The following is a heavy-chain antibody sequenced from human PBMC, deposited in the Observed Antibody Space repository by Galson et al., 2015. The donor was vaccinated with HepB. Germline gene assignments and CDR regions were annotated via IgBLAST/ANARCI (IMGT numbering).Heavy chain of an antibody. J-gene: IGHJ4*02. D-gene: IGHD1-26*01. CDR1: GGTFSSYA. CDR2: IIPIFGTA. Sequence: SVKVSCKASGGTFSSYAISWVRQAPGQGLEWMGGIIPIFGTANYAQKFQGRVTITADESTSTAYMELSSLRSEDTAVYYCARDRGVGAPSEIDYWGQGTLVTVSS. CDR3: ARDRGVGAPSEIDY. V-gene: IGHV1-69*13.